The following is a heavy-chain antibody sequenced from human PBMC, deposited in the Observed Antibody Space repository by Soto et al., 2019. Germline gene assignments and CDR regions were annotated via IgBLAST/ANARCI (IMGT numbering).Heavy chain of an antibody. CDR1: GFTFSSYA. V-gene: IGHV3-30-3*01. Sequence: QVQLVESGGGVVQPGRSLRLSCAASGFTFSSYAMHWVRQAPGKGLEWVAVISYDGSNKYYADSVKGRFTISRDNSKNTLYLHMNSLRAEDTAVYYCARDKDYGDYSENWGQGTLVTVSS. CDR2: ISYDGSNK. D-gene: IGHD4-17*01. J-gene: IGHJ4*02. CDR3: ARDKDYGDYSEN.